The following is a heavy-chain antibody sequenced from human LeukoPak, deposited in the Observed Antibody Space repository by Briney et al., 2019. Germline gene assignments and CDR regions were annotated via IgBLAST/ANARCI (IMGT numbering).Heavy chain of an antibody. V-gene: IGHV4-59*08. J-gene: IGHJ4*02. Sequence: SETLSLTCTVSGYSISSGYYWSWIRQPPGKGLEWIGYIYYSGITNYTPSLKSRVTISLDTSKNQFSLKLNSVTAADTAIYYCARRHHNWDYWGQGTLVTVSS. D-gene: IGHD5-24*01. CDR2: IYYSGIT. CDR1: GYSISSGYY. CDR3: ARRHHNWDY.